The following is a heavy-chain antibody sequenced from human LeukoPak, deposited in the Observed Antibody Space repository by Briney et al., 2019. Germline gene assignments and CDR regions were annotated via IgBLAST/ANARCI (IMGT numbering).Heavy chain of an antibody. CDR1: VYTFTSYG. CDR3: ARAGKYYYDSSGYSY. V-gene: IGHV1-18*01. D-gene: IGHD3-22*01. CDR2: ISAYNGNT. Sequence: GASVKVSCKASVYTFTSYGISWGRQAPGQGLEWMGWISAYNGNTNYAQKLQGRVTMTTDTSTSTAYMELRSLRSDDTAVYYCARAGKYYYDSSGYSYWGQGTLVTVSS. J-gene: IGHJ4*02.